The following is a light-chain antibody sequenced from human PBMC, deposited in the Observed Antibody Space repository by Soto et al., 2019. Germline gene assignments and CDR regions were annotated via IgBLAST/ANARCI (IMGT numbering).Light chain of an antibody. J-gene: IGKJ4*01. V-gene: IGKV1-33*01. CDR3: QHYDHLPPLS. CDR1: QDIKNY. Sequence: DIQMTQSPSSLSASVGDRVTITCQASQDIKNYLNWYQQKPGKAPNLLIYDASNLKTGVPSRFSGSGSGTHFTFTISSLQAEDIATYYCQHYDHLPPLSFGGGTKVEIK. CDR2: DAS.